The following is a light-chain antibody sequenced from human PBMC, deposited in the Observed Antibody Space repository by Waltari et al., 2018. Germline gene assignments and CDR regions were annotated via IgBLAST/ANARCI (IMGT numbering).Light chain of an antibody. V-gene: IGKV1-33*01. CDR1: QDISNY. CDR3: HQYENLPPT. Sequence: DIQMTQSPSSLSAYVGDRVTITCQASQDISNYLNWYQQKPGKAPKLLIYDASNLETGVPSRFSGSGSGTDFSFTISSMQPEDIATYYGHQYENLPPTFGQGTKLDIK. J-gene: IGKJ2*01. CDR2: DAS.